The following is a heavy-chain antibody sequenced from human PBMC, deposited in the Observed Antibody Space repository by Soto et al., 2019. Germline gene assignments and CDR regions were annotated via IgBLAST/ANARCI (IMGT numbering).Heavy chain of an antibody. CDR3: VRGSGRLRPAGDY. V-gene: IGHV1-69*12. CDR1: GGTFGNYA. Sequence: QVQLVQSGAEMAKPGSSVKVSCKVSGGTFGNYAINWVRQAPGLGLEWMGEIIPVFGSPRNAQNFQDRVNITADESTTTGYMELGSVRSEHTAVYYCVRGSGRLRPAGDYWGQGTLVIVSS. D-gene: IGHD2-21*02. J-gene: IGHJ4*02. CDR2: IIPVFGSP.